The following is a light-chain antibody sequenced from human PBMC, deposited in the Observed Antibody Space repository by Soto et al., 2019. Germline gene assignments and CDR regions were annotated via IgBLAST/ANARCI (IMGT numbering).Light chain of an antibody. Sequence: EIVLTQSPGTLSLSPGERATLSCRASQSVSSSYLDWYQQKPGQAPRLLIYGASSRATGIPDRFSGSGSGTDFTLTISRLEPEDFAVYYCQQYGSSPWTIDQGTKVEIK. CDR3: QQYGSSPWT. CDR2: GAS. J-gene: IGKJ1*01. CDR1: QSVSSSY. V-gene: IGKV3-20*01.